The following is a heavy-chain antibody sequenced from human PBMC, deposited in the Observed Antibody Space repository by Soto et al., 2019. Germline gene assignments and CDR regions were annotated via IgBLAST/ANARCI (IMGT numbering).Heavy chain of an antibody. CDR1: GGTCSSYA. CDR3: ASHYDSSGYYYRGLDY. D-gene: IGHD3-22*01. J-gene: IGHJ4*02. CDR2: IIPIFGTA. Sequence: QVQLVQSGAEVKKPGSSVKVSCKASGGTCSSYAISWVRQAPGQGLEWMGGIIPIFGTADYAQKFQGRVTITADESTSTGNMELSSLRSEDTAVYSCASHYDSSGYYYRGLDYWGQGTLVTVSS. V-gene: IGHV1-69*12.